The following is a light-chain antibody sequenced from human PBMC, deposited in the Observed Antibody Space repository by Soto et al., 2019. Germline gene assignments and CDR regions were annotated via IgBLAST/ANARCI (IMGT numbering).Light chain of an antibody. J-gene: IGLJ1*01. Sequence: QSALTQPASVSGSPGQSITISCTGTSSDVGAYDYVSWYHQHPDKAPKLMIYEVSNRPSGVSNRFSGSKSVNTATLTISGLQADDEADYYCSSYTSSSTRVFGTGTKLTVL. CDR2: EVS. CDR1: SSDVGAYDY. CDR3: SSYTSSSTRV. V-gene: IGLV2-14*03.